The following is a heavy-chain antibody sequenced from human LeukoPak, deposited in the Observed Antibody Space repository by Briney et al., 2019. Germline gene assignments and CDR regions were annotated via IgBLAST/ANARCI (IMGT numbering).Heavy chain of an antibody. Sequence: SETLSLTCTVSGGSISSYYWSWIRQPAGKGLEWIGRIYTSGSTNYNPSLKSRVTMSVDTSKNQFSLKLSPVTAADTAVYYCAREPPDDYGDYSWFDPWGQGTLVTVSS. CDR3: AREPPDDYGDYSWFDP. J-gene: IGHJ5*02. CDR2: IYTSGST. CDR1: GGSISSYY. D-gene: IGHD4-17*01. V-gene: IGHV4-4*07.